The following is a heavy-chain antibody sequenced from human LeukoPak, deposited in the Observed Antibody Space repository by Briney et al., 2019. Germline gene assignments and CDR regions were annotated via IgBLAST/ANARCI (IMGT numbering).Heavy chain of an antibody. CDR3: ARENHGSFDY. D-gene: IGHD1-14*01. CDR2: ISSSRTYI. J-gene: IGHJ4*02. V-gene: IGHV3-21*01. CDR1: GFSFSTYY. Sequence: GGSLRLSCAASGFSFSTYYVNWVRQAPGKGLEWVSCISSSRTYIYYADSVRGRFAISRDNAKNSLYLQMNSLRAEDTAVYYCARENHGSFDYWGQGNLVTVSS.